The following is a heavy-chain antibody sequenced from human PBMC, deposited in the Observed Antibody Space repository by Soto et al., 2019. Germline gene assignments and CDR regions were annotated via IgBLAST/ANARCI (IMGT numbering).Heavy chain of an antibody. V-gene: IGHV1-46*01. Sequence: ASVKVSCKASGYTFTSYYMHWVRQAPGQGLEWMGIINPSGGSTSYAQKFQGRVTMTRDTSTSTVYMELSSLRSEDTAVYYCARGGPWFGESNQTVSTNYYYYGMDVWGQGTTVTVSS. CDR3: ARGGPWFGESNQTVSTNYYYYGMDV. D-gene: IGHD3-10*01. CDR2: INPSGGST. CDR1: GYTFTSYY. J-gene: IGHJ6*02.